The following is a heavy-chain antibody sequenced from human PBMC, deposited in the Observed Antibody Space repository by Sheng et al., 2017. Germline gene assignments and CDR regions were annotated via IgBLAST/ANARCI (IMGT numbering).Heavy chain of an antibody. CDR1: GGSISSSSYY. Sequence: QLQLQESGPGLVKPSETLSLTCTVSGGSISSSSYYWGWIRQPPGKGLEWIGSIYYSGSTYYNPSLKSRVTISVDTSKNQFSLKLSSVTAADTAVYYCARGPRDIVVVVAATNFDYWCQGTLVTVSS. V-gene: IGHV4-39*07. D-gene: IGHD2-15*01. J-gene: IGHJ4*02. CDR2: IYYSGST. CDR3: ARGPRDIVVVVAATNFDY.